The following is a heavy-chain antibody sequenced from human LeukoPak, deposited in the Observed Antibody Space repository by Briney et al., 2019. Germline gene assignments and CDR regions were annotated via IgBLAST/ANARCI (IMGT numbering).Heavy chain of an antibody. Sequence: GGSLRLSCAASGFTFSSYGMHWVRQAPGKGLEWVAVISYDGSNKYYADSVKGRFTISRDNSKNTLYLQMNSLRAEDTAVYYCAKVQPPYYDSSGYSAFDIWGQGTMVAVSS. V-gene: IGHV3-30*18. CDR3: AKVQPPYYDSSGYSAFDI. D-gene: IGHD3-22*01. CDR1: GFTFSSYG. CDR2: ISYDGSNK. J-gene: IGHJ3*02.